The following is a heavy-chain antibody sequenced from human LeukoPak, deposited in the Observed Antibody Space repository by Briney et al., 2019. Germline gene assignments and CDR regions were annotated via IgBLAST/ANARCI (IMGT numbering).Heavy chain of an antibody. CDR1: GGSISSSNW. Sequence: SETLSLTCAVSGGSISSSNWWSWVRQPPGKGLEWIGEIYHSGSTNYNPSLKSRVTISVDTSKNQFSLKLSSVTAADTAVYYCARWGYSSSWYGDYYYYYGMDVWGQGTTVTVSS. CDR3: ARWGYSSSWYGDYYYYYGMDV. V-gene: IGHV4-4*02. CDR2: IYHSGST. J-gene: IGHJ6*02. D-gene: IGHD6-13*01.